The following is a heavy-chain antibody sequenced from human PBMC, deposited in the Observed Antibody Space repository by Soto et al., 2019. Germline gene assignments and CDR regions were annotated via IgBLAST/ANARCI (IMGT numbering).Heavy chain of an antibody. V-gene: IGHV4-31*03. J-gene: IGHJ4*02. CDR1: GGSISSGGYY. CDR3: ARDSANIRGVTFDY. CDR2: IYYSGST. Sequence: SETLSLTCTVSGGSISSGGYYWSWIRQHPGKGLEWIGYIYYSGSTYYNPSLKSRVTISVDTSKNQFSLKLSSVTAADTAVYYCARDSANIRGVTFDYWGQGTLVTVSS. D-gene: IGHD3-10*01.